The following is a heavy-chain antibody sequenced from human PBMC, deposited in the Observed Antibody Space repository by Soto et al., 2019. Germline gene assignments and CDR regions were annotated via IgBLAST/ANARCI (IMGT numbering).Heavy chain of an antibody. D-gene: IGHD1-26*01. CDR1: GGSFSGYY. V-gene: IGHV4-34*01. CDR3: ASLVIVGATTGFDY. J-gene: IGHJ4*02. Sequence: QVQLQQWGAGLLKPSETLSLTCAVYGGSFSGYYWSWIRQPPGKGLEWIGEINHSGSTNYNPSLNSRVTISVDTSKNHFSLNLSSVTAACTAVYYCASLVIVGATTGFDYWGQGTLVTVSS. CDR2: INHSGST.